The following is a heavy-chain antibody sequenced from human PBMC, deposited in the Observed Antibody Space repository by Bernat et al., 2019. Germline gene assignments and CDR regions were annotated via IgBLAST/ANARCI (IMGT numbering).Heavy chain of an antibody. Sequence: DVHLVESGGGLVQPGGSLRLSCAASGFTFSNYAMHWVRQAPGRGLEHVSVISGNGHSTSYANSVMGRFTISRDNSKNMLYLQMGSLGAEDTAVYYCATTPYCGVSTCVVVPWGQGTLVTVSS. D-gene: IGHD2-21*01. CDR1: GFTFSNYA. CDR3: ATTPYCGVSTCVVVP. CDR2: ISGNGHST. J-gene: IGHJ5*02. V-gene: IGHV3-64*01.